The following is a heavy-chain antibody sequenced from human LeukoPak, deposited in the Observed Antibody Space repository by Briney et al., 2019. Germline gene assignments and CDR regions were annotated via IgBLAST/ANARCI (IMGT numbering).Heavy chain of an antibody. D-gene: IGHD1-26*01. CDR2: ISSDGSTT. V-gene: IGHV3-74*01. Sequence: GGSLRLSCAASGFTFSSYWMHWVRQAPGKGLVWVSRISSDGSTTSYADSVKGRFTISRDNAKNTLYLQMSSLRAEDTAVYYCARRGGSYNDYWGQGTLAAVSS. J-gene: IGHJ4*02. CDR3: ARRGGSYNDY. CDR1: GFTFSSYW.